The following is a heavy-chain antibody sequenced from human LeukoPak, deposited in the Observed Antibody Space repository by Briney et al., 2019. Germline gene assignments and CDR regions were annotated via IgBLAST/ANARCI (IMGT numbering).Heavy chain of an antibody. V-gene: IGHV4-59*12. D-gene: IGHD1-26*01. CDR1: GDSISSYY. CDR3: ARGDAIVGATSDY. J-gene: IGHJ4*02. Sequence: SETLSLTCTVSGDSISSYYWSWIRQPPGKGLKWIGNIHYTGSTNYNPSLKSRVIISVDTSKNQISLKLSSVTAADTAVYYCARGDAIVGATSDYWGQGTLVTVSS. CDR2: IHYTGST.